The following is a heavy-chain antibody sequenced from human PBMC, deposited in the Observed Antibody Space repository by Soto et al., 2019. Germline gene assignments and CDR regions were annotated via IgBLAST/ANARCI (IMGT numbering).Heavy chain of an antibody. V-gene: IGHV4-39*01. CDR2: IYYSGST. D-gene: IGHD3-3*01. CDR1: GGSISSSSYY. Sequence: PSETLSLTCTVSGGSISSSSYYRGWIRQPPGKGLEWIGSIYYSGSTYYNPSLKSRVTISVDTSKNQFSLKLNSVTAADTAVYYCARHKTIFGVNYYYYMDVWGKGTTVTVSS. CDR3: ARHKTIFGVNYYYYMDV. J-gene: IGHJ6*03.